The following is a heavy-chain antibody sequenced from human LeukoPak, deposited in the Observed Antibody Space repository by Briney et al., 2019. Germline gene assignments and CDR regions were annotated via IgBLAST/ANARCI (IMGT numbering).Heavy chain of an antibody. Sequence: PGGSLRLSCAASGFTFSSYAMHWVRQAPGQGLEWMGRINPNSGGTNYAQKFQGRVTMTRDTSISTAYMELSRLRSDDTAVYYCARSGKDSSSFQWGQGTLVTVSS. CDR2: INPNSGGT. CDR1: GFTFSSYA. CDR3: ARSGKDSSSFQ. D-gene: IGHD6-13*01. V-gene: IGHV1-2*06. J-gene: IGHJ4*02.